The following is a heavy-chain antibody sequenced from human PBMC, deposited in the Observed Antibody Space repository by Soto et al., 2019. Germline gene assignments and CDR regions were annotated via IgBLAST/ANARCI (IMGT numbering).Heavy chain of an antibody. J-gene: IGHJ6*02. D-gene: IGHD2-21*02. CDR1: GGTFSSYA. CDR3: ARSIVVVTAPGYYYYGMDV. V-gene: IGHV1-69*13. Sequence: SVKVSCKASGGTFSSYAISWVRQAPGQGLEWMGGTIPIFGTANYAQKFQGRVTITADESTSTAYMELSSLRSEDTAVYYCARSIVVVTAPGYYYYGMDVWGQGTTVTVSS. CDR2: TIPIFGTA.